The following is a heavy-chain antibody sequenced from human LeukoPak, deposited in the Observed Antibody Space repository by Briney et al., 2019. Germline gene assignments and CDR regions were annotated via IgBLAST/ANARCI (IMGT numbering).Heavy chain of an antibody. Sequence: GGSLRLPCAASGFTFSSYSMNWVRQAPGKGLEWVSSISSSSSYIYYADSVKGRFTISRDNAKNSLYLQMNSLRAEDTAVYYCARTYSGSYLAPDYWGQGTLATVSP. CDR2: ISSSSSYI. J-gene: IGHJ4*02. CDR3: ARTYSGSYLAPDY. V-gene: IGHV3-21*01. CDR1: GFTFSSYS. D-gene: IGHD1-26*01.